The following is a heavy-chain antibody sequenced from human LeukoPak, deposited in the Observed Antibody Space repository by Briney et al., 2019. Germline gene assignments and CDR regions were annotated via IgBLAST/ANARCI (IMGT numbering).Heavy chain of an antibody. J-gene: IGHJ4*02. Sequence: PGGSLRLSCAASGFTFSNYWMTWVRQAPGQGPEFLANVKPTGSETYYVDPVKGRFTISRDNAKNLLFLQMNSLRGEYTALYYCGGFGYEAAVDLWGRGTLVTVSS. CDR1: GFTFSNYW. CDR3: GGFGYEAAVDL. V-gene: IGHV3-7*01. D-gene: IGHD3-10*01. CDR2: VKPTGSET.